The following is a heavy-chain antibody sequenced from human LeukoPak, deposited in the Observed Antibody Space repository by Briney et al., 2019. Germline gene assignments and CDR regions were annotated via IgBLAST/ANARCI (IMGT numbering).Heavy chain of an antibody. D-gene: IGHD3-22*01. Sequence: PGGSLRPSCAAPGFTVSSNYMSWVRQAPGKGLEWVSVISSSGSTYYADSVKGRFTISRDNSKNTLYLQMNSLRAEDTAVYYCARGGDSSGSIRSAFDIWGQGTMVTVSS. CDR2: ISSSGST. J-gene: IGHJ3*02. CDR1: GFTVSSNY. CDR3: ARGGDSSGSIRSAFDI. V-gene: IGHV3-53*01.